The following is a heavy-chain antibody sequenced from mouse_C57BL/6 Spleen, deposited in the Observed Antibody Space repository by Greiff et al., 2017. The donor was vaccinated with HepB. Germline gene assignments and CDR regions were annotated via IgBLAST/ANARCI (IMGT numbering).Heavy chain of an antibody. D-gene: IGHD1-1*01. J-gene: IGHJ4*01. V-gene: IGHV1-55*01. CDR2: IYPGSGST. CDR3: ASGGYYGSSYYAMDY. Sequence: QVQLQQPGAELVKPGASVKMSCKASGYTFTSYWITWVKQRPGQGLEWIGDIYPGSGSTNYNEKFKSKATLTVDTSSSTAYMQLSSLTSEDSAVYYGASGGYYGSSYYAMDYWGQGTSVTVSS. CDR1: GYTFTSYW.